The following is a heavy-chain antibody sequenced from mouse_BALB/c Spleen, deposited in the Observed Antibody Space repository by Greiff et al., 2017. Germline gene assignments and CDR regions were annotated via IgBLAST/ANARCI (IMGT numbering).Heavy chain of an antibody. D-gene: IGHD1-1*01. CDR2: ISSGSSSI. V-gene: IGHV5-17*02. J-gene: IGHJ4*01. CDR1: GFTFSSFG. CDR3: ARSPYYCGSSLYAMDY. Sequence: EVQRVESGGGLVQPGGSRKLSCAASGFTFSSFGMHWVRQAPGKGLEWVAYISSGSSSIDYADTVKGRYTISRDNPKNTLFLQMTSLRSEDTAMYYCARSPYYCGSSLYAMDYWGQGTSVTVSS.